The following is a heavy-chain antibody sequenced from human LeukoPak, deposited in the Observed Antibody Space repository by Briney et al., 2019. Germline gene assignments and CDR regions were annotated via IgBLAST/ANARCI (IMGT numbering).Heavy chain of an antibody. CDR3: ARGDRYVWGSYRAERTPFDY. CDR2: MNPNSGNT. V-gene: IGHV1-8*01. D-gene: IGHD3-16*02. CDR1: GYTFTSYD. J-gene: IGHJ4*02. Sequence: ASVKVSCKASGYTFTSYDINWVRQATGQGLEWMGWMNPNSGNTGYAQKFQGRVTMTRDTASDTAYMELRDLRSEDTAVYYCARGDRYVWGSYRAERTPFDYWGQGTLVTVSS.